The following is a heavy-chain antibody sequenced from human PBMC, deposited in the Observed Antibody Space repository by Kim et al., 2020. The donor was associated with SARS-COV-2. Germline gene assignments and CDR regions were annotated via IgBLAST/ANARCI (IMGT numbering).Heavy chain of an antibody. CDR1: GFTVSSNY. J-gene: IGHJ6*02. Sequence: GGSLRLSCAASGFTVSSNYMSWVRQAPGKGLEWVSVIYSGGSTYYADSVKGRFTISRDNSKNTLYLQMNSLRAEDTAVYYCARDMYYDYVWGSYRPASFFHHYDGRDVWGQGTTVTVSS. V-gene: IGHV3-66*02. D-gene: IGHD3-16*02. CDR2: IYSGGST. CDR3: ARDMYYDYVWGSYRPASFFHHYDGRDV.